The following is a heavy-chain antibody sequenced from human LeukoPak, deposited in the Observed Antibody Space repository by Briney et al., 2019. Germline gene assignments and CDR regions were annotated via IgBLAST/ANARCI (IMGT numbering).Heavy chain of an antibody. CDR1: GFTFSSYG. CDR2: ISYDGSNK. CDR3: ARIYGSSWYFPD. D-gene: IGHD6-13*01. Sequence: GGSLRLSCAASGFTFSSYGMHWVRQAPGKGLEWVAVISYDGSNKYYADSVKGRFTISRDNSKNTLYLQMNSLRADDTAVFYCARIYGSSWYFPDWGQGTLVTVSS. J-gene: IGHJ4*02. V-gene: IGHV3-30*03.